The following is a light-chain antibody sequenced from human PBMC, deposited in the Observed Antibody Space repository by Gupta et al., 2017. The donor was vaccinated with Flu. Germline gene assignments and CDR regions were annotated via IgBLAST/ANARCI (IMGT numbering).Light chain of an antibody. J-gene: IGKJ4*01. Sequence: DIQMTQSPSSLSASVGDRVTITCRASQSISTYLKWYQQKPGKAPKLLIYAASSLQSGVPSRCSGSGGGTYFTLTSSRQQDEDVTYYYRQQNYSTLTFGGGTKVEIK. CDR1: QSISTY. CDR2: AAS. V-gene: IGKV1-39*01. CDR3: QQNYSTLT.